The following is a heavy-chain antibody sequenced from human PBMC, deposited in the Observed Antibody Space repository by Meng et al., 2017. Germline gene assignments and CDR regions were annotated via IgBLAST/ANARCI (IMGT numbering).Heavy chain of an antibody. CDR3: ARDYDYVWGSYRSNWFDP. CDR2: IYYSGST. Sequence: QLQLQEPGPGLVKPSETLSLTCTVSGGSISSSSYYWGWIRQPPGKGLEWIGSIYYSGSTYYNPSLKSRVTISVDTSKNQFSLKLSSVTAADTAVYYCARDYDYVWGSYRSNWFDPWGQGTLVTVSS. CDR1: GGSISSSSYY. V-gene: IGHV4-39*07. J-gene: IGHJ5*02. D-gene: IGHD3-16*02.